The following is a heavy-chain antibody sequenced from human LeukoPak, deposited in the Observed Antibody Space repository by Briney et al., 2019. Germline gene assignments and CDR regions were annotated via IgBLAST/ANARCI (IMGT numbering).Heavy chain of an antibody. CDR3: ARDEGYSLWFDP. J-gene: IGHJ5*02. CDR1: GGSISTDDYY. D-gene: IGHD5-18*01. V-gene: IGHV4-30-4*01. Sequence: SQTLSLTCTISGGSISTDDYYWSCIRQPPGKGLEWIGFIYHSGSTYYNPSLKSRVTISVDTSNNQFSLKLSSVTAADTAVYYCARDEGYSLWFDPWGQGTLVTVSS. CDR2: IYHSGST.